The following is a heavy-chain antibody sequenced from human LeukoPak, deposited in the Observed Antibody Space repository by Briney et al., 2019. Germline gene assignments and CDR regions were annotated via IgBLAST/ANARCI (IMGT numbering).Heavy chain of an antibody. V-gene: IGHV3-21*01. CDR3: ARDDSSGYSTLDY. CDR2: ISSSSSYI. Sequence: PGGSLRLSCAASGFTFSSYSMNWVRQAPGKGLEWVSSISSSSSYIYYADSVKGRFTISRDNAKNSLYLQTNSLRAEDTAVYYCARDDSSGYSTLDYWGQGTLVTVSS. D-gene: IGHD3-22*01. CDR1: GFTFSSYS. J-gene: IGHJ4*02.